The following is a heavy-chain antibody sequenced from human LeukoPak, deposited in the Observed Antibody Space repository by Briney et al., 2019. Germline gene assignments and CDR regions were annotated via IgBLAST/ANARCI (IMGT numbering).Heavy chain of an antibody. V-gene: IGHV3-11*01. D-gene: IGHD6-19*01. Sequence: GGSLRLSCAASGFTFSDFYMSWIRQAPGKGLEWVSYISSSGSLTDYADSVKGRFTISRDNAKNSLYLQMNSLRAEDTAVYYCAKTTTGYSSGRFPGWPVDYWGQGTLVTVSS. J-gene: IGHJ4*02. CDR3: AKTTTGYSSGRFPGWPVDY. CDR2: ISSSGSLT. CDR1: GFTFSDFY.